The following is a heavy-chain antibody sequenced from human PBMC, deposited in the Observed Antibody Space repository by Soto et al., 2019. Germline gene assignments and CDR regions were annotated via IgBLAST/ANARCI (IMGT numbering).Heavy chain of an antibody. Sequence: PSETLSLTCTVSGGSISSGGYYWSWIRQPPGKGLEWIGEINHSGSTNYNPSLKSRVTISVDTSKNQFSLKLSSVTAADTAVYYCARGPNLRFLEWLYRYPNYMDVWGKGTTVTVSS. V-gene: IGHV4-61*08. CDR1: GGSISSGGYY. D-gene: IGHD3-3*01. J-gene: IGHJ6*03. CDR2: INHSGST. CDR3: ARGPNLRFLEWLYRYPNYMDV.